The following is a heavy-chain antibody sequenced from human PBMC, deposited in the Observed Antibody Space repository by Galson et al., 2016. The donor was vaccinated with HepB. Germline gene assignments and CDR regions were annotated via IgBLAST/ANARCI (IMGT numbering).Heavy chain of an antibody. CDR1: GVSISVNKW. J-gene: IGHJ5*02. CDR3: ARRGGSVGATSFDL. V-gene: IGHV4-4*02. D-gene: IGHD1-26*01. CDR2: IHHSGST. Sequence: SETLSLTCAVSGVSISVNKWWSWVRQSPGKGLEWIEEIHHSGSTNYNPSLKSRITISVDTSKNQFSLKLTSVTAADTSVYYCARRGGSVGATSFDLWGQGTLVTVSS.